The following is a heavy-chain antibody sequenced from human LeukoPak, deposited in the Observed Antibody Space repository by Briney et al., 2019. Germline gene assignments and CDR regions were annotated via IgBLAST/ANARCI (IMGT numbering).Heavy chain of an antibody. CDR1: VYTFTGYY. D-gene: IGHD6-19*01. V-gene: IGHV1-2*02. Sequence: ASVNVSCKASVYTFTGYYMHWVRQPPGQGLEWMGWINPHSGGTNYSQKFQGRVTMTRDTSISTAYMELDSLRSDDAAVYYCAREGTTGGSSGWYDYWGQGILVTVSS. CDR2: INPHSGGT. CDR3: AREGTTGGSSGWYDY. J-gene: IGHJ4*02.